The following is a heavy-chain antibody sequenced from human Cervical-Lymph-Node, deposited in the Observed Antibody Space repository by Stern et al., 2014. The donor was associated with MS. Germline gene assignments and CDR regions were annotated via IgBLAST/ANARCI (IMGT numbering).Heavy chain of an antibody. V-gene: IGHV5-51*03. D-gene: IGHD1-26*01. Sequence: EVQLVESGAEVKKPGESLKISWKGSGYNFSIYWIAWVRQMPVKGLEWMGIIYPGDSHARYSPSFEGQVTISADKSISTAYLQWSSLKASDAAMYYCARLGGSDDAFDIWGQGTMVTVSS. J-gene: IGHJ3*02. CDR2: IYPGDSHA. CDR3: ARLGGSDDAFDI. CDR1: GYNFSIYW.